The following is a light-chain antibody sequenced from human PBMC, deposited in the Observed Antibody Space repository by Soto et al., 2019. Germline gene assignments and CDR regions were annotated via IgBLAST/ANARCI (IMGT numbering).Light chain of an antibody. Sequence: SRLTQSPSSLSASVGDRVTITCRASQGIGSYLGWYQQKPGKAPKLLIYAASTLQSGVPSRFRGSGSGTDFTLTISSLQPEDFETYYCQQVNTYPSTFGGGTKVDIK. CDR1: QGIGSY. CDR3: QQVNTYPST. CDR2: AAS. J-gene: IGKJ4*01. V-gene: IGKV1-9*01.